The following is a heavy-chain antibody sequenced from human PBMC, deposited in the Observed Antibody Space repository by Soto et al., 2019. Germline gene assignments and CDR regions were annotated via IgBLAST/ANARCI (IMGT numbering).Heavy chain of an antibody. D-gene: IGHD5-18*01. CDR2: IIPICGTA. J-gene: IGHJ4*02. Sequence: QVQLVQSGAEVKKPGSSVKVSCKASGGTFSSYAISWVRQAPGHGLEWMGGIIPICGTANYAQQFQGRVTITADESTSTAYMELSSLRSEDTAVYYCAVDVDTAMVDGFDYWGQGTLVTVSS. CDR1: GGTFSSYA. CDR3: AVDVDTAMVDGFDY. V-gene: IGHV1-69*12.